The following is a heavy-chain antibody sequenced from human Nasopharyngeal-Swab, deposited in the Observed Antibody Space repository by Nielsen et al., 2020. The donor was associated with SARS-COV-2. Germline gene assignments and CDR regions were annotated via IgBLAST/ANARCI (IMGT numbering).Heavy chain of an antibody. J-gene: IGHJ5*02. CDR2: IDTDGSTT. Sequence: GESLKISCAASGFTVSSFGMHWVRQVPGKGLVWVSRIDTDGSTTDHADSVKGRFTISRDNAKNTLYLQMNNLRAEDTDLYYCARDVAGADSAWGQGTLVTVSS. CDR1: GFTVSSFG. D-gene: IGHD2-21*01. CDR3: ARDVAGADSA. V-gene: IGHV3-74*01.